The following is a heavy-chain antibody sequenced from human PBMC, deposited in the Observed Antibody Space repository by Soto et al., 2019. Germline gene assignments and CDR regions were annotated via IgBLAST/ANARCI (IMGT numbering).Heavy chain of an antibody. Sequence: EVQLLESGGGLVQPGGSLRLSCAASGFTFSSYAMNWVRQAPGKGLEWVSVISGSVGSTYYADSVKGRFTISRDNSKNTLNLQMNSLRAVDTAVYYCARRSSSWYFDYWGQGTLVTVSS. V-gene: IGHV3-23*01. CDR2: ISGSVGST. J-gene: IGHJ4*02. CDR3: ARRSSSWYFDY. D-gene: IGHD6-13*01. CDR1: GFTFSSYA.